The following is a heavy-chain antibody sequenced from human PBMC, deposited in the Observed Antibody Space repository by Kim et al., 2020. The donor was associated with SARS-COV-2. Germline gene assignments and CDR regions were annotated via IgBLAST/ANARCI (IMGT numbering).Heavy chain of an antibody. CDR3: FRGRQEQGAGYYIDY. D-gene: IGHD2-15*01. CDR1: GFIFGDYP. Sequence: GGSLRLSCTISGFIFGDYPMSWVRQTPGKGLEWVGLIRTKNYGGTSEYAASVKGRFTISRDDSQGIAYLQMNGLKTEDTGLYYCFRGRQEQGAGYYIDYRGQGTLVTVSS. V-gene: IGHV3-49*04. J-gene: IGHJ4*02. CDR2: IRTKNYGGTS.